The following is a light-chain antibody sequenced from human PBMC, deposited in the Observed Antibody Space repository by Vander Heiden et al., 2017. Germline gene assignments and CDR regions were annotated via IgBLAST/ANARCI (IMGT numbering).Light chain of an antibody. V-gene: IGLV1-47*02. CDR1: SSNIGSNY. CDR2: SNN. J-gene: IGLJ2*01. Sequence: QSVLTQPPSASGTPGQRVTISCSGSSSNIGSNYVYWYQQLPGTAPKRLSYSNNQRPSGVPDRFSGSKSGTSASLAISGLRSEDEADYYCAAWDDSLQVVFGGGTKLTVL. CDR3: AAWDDSLQVV.